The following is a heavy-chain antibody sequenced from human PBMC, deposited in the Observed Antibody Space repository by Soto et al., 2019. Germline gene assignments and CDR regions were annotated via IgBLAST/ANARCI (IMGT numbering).Heavy chain of an antibody. D-gene: IGHD3-16*01. J-gene: IGHJ4*02. CDR3: AKYEGPSPPGYFDY. CDR1: GFIFRNYA. V-gene: IGHV3-23*01. CDR2: ISGSGGYT. Sequence: VGSLRLSCAASGFIFRNYALTWVRQAPGEGLEWVSGISGSGGYTYYADSVKGRFTISRDNSKNTLYLQMNSLRAEDTAVYYCAKYEGPSPPGYFDYWGQGTLVTVSS.